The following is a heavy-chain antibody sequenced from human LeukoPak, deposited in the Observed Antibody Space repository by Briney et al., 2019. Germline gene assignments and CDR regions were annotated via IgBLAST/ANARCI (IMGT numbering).Heavy chain of an antibody. CDR1: GGSFSSYY. J-gene: IGHJ4*02. CDR3: ARDEDSYGSFDY. V-gene: IGHV4-34*01. D-gene: IGHD5-18*01. Sequence: SETLSLTCTVSGGSFSSYYWSWIRQPPGKGLEWIGEINHSGSTKYNPSLKSRVTISVDTSKNQFSLKVSSVTAADTAVYYCARDEDSYGSFDYWGQGTLVTVSS. CDR2: INHSGST.